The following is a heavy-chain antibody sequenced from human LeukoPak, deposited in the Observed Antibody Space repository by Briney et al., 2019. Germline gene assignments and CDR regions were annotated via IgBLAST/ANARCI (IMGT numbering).Heavy chain of an antibody. CDR2: ISYDGSNK. CDR3: AELGITMIGGV. J-gene: IGHJ6*04. Sequence: GGSLRLSCAVSGFTFSNYDMHWVRQAPGKGLEWVAVISYDGSNKYYADSVKGRFTISRDNAKNSLYLQMNSLRAEDTAVYYCAELGITMIGGVWGKGTTVTISS. D-gene: IGHD3-10*02. V-gene: IGHV3-30*18. CDR1: GFTFSNYD.